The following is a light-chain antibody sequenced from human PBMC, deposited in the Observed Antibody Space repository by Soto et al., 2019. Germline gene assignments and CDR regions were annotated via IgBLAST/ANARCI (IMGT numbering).Light chain of an antibody. Sequence: EIVLTQSPGTLSLSPGEGATLSCRASQGVSSSYLAWYQQKPGQAPRLLIYDASTSALDTPARFAGSGSGTEFTLTISSLQSEDFAVYFCQQYNNWPITFGQGTRLEIK. V-gene: IGKV3-15*01. CDR1: QGVSSSY. CDR3: QQYNNWPIT. J-gene: IGKJ5*01. CDR2: DAS.